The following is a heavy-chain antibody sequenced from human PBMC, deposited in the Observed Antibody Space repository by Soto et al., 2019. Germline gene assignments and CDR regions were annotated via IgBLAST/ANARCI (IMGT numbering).Heavy chain of an antibody. D-gene: IGHD6-19*01. V-gene: IGHV3-53*04. CDR3: ARLKGYSRGWYDPETSEEFRDFDI. Sequence: EVQLVESGRGLVQPGGSLRLACAASGFTVSSNYMSWVRQSPGKGLEWVSVIYSDGSTYYADSVKGRFTISRHNSKNTLYLQMNSLRAEDTAVYYCARLKGYSRGWYDPETSEEFRDFDIWGQGTMVTVSS. CDR1: GFTVSSNY. CDR2: IYSDGST. J-gene: IGHJ3*02.